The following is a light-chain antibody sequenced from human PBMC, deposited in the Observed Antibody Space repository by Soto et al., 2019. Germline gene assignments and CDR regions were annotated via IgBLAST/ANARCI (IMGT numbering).Light chain of an antibody. CDR2: EVS. V-gene: IGLV2-14*01. CDR1: SSDVGAYNY. J-gene: IGLJ2*01. Sequence: QSALTQPASVSGSPGQSITISCTGTSSDVGAYNYVSWYQQYPGKAPKLMIYEVSDRPSGVSNRFSGSKSGNMASLTISGLQADDEADYYCSSYASSTTVIFGGGTQLTVL. CDR3: SSYASSTTVI.